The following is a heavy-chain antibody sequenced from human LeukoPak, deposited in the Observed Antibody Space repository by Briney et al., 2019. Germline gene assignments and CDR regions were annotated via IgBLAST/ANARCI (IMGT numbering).Heavy chain of an antibody. CDR1: GFIFSGYE. CDR3: ARDAYDSSGYYALEY. J-gene: IGHJ4*02. Sequence: AGGSLRLSCAASGFIFSGYEMNWVRQAPGKGLEWVSYIPSSGTDRYYADSVRGRFTISRDNAKNSLYLQMNSLRAEDTAVYYCARDAYDSSGYYALEYWGQGALVTVSS. D-gene: IGHD3-22*01. V-gene: IGHV3-48*03. CDR2: IPSSGTDR.